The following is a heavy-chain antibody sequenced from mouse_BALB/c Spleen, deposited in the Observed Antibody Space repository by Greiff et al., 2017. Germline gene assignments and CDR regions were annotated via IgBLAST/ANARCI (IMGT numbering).Heavy chain of an antibody. D-gene: IGHD2-4*01. J-gene: IGHJ3*01. CDR2: IWAGGST. CDR3: ARDQDDYDWFAY. V-gene: IGHV2-9*02. CDR1: GFSLTSYG. Sequence: VKLQESGPGLVAPSQSLSITCTVSGFSLTSYGVHWVRQPPGKGLEWLGVIWAGGSTNYNSALMSRLSISKDNSKSQVFLKMNSLQTDDTAMYYCARDQDDYDWFAYWGQGTLVTVSA.